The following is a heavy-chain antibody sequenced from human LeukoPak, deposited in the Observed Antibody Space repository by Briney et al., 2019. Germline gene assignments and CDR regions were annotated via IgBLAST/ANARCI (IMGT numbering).Heavy chain of an antibody. CDR2: ISYDGRNK. CDR3: ARGLGPSGYSSH. CDR1: GFTFSSNG. Sequence: GGSLRLSCAASGFTFSSNGMHWVSQAPGKGLEWGAVISYDGRNKYYAHSVKGRFTISRDNSKNTLYLQMNSLRAEDTAVYYCARGLGPSGYSSHWGQGTLVTVSS. J-gene: IGHJ4*02. V-gene: IGHV3-30*19. D-gene: IGHD6-19*01.